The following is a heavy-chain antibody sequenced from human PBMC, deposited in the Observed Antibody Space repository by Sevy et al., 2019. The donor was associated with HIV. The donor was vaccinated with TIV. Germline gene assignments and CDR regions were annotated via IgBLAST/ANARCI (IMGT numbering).Heavy chain of an antibody. CDR1: GFRFSSYS. Sequence: ASVKVSCKASGFRFSSYSLSWVRQAPGQGLEWLGWISAFNGNTNSAQQLKDRVTITIDASRDTAYMELRSLRPDDTAVYYCATSGTLITTKAGGFDVWGQGTRVTVSS. CDR2: ISAFNGNT. J-gene: IGHJ3*01. D-gene: IGHD3-10*01. CDR3: ATSGTLITTKAGGFDV. V-gene: IGHV1-18*01.